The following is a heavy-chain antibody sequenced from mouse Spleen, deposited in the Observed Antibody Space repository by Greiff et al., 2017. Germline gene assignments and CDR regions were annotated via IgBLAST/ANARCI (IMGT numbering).Heavy chain of an antibody. CDR1: GYTFTDYE. V-gene: IGHV1-15*01. CDR2: IDPETGGT. CDR3: TRESFLTTVVARYFDV. D-gene: IGHD1-1*01. J-gene: IGHJ1*03. Sequence: QVQLQQSGAELVRPGASVTLSCKASGYTFTDYEMHWVKQTPVHGLEWIGAIDPETGGTAYNQKFKGKAILTADKSSSTAYMELRSLTSEDSAVYYCTRESFLTTVVARYFDVWGTGTTVTVSS.